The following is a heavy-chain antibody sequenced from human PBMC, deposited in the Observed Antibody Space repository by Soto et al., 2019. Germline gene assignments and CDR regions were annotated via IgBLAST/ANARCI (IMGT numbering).Heavy chain of an antibody. CDR3: ARIRGYDYYYHYGIAV. J-gene: IGHJ6*02. CDR1: GYAFTSYA. D-gene: IGHD5-12*01. CDR2: INAGNGNT. Sequence: GASVKVSCKACGYAFTSYAMRWVRQGPGQRGEWMGWINAGNGNTEYSQKFQGRVTIARDTSASTAYMELSSLRSEDTAVYYCARIRGYDYYYHYGIAVWGQGTTLTVSS. V-gene: IGHV1-3*01.